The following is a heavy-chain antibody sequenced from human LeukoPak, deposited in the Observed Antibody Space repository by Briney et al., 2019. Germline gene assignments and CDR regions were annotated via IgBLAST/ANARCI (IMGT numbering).Heavy chain of an antibody. CDR1: GFTFSNYA. Sequence: GGSLRLSCTAPGFTFSNYAMSWVRRAPGKGLHWISTMSGSGGTTYYADSVKGRFSIARDNSKNTLFLQLNSLRAEDTALYYCVNHRYTVLEPFDYWGQGTLVTVSS. CDR2: MSGSGGTT. J-gene: IGHJ4*02. D-gene: IGHD1-1*01. CDR3: VNHRYTVLEPFDY. V-gene: IGHV3-23*01.